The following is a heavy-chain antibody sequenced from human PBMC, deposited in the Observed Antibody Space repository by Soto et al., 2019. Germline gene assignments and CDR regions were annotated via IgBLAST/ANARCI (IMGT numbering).Heavy chain of an antibody. CDR1: GFTVSSNY. Sequence: AGGSLRLSCAASGFTVSSNYMSWVRQAPGKGLEWVSVIYSGGSTYYADSVKGRFTISRDNSKNTLYLQMNSLRAEDTAVYYCARERGITIFRVVREEYGMDVWGQGTRSPSP. D-gene: IGHD3-3*01. CDR2: IYSGGST. J-gene: IGHJ6*02. CDR3: ARERGITIFRVVREEYGMDV. V-gene: IGHV3-53*01.